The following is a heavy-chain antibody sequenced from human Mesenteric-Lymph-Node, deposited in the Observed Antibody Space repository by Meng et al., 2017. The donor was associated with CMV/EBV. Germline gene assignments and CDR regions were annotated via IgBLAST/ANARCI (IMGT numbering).Heavy chain of an antibody. D-gene: IGHD1-26*01. J-gene: IGHJ4*02. V-gene: IGHV3-48*04. CDR1: GFTFSSYW. CDR2: ISSSGSTI. CDR3: ARSGGSFSG. Sequence: GESLKISCAASGFTFSSYWMSWVRQAPGKGLEWVSYISSSGSTIYYADSVKGRFTISRDNAKNSLYLQMNSLRVDDTAVYYCARSGGSFSGWGQGTLVTVSS.